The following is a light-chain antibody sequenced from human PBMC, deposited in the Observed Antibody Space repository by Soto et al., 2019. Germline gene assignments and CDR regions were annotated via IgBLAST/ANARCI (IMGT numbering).Light chain of an antibody. V-gene: IGLV1-40*01. CDR1: SSNIGAGYD. CDR2: GNS. J-gene: IGLJ2*01. Sequence: QSVLTQPPSVSGAPGQRVTISCTGSSSNIGAGYDVHWYQQLPGTAPKLLIYGNSNRPSGVPDRFSGSKSGTSASLAITGLQAEDEVDYYCQSYDSSLSGYVFGGGTKLTVL. CDR3: QSYDSSLSGYV.